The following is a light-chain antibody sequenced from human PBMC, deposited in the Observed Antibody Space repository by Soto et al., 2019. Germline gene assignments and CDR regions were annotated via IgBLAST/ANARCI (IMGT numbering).Light chain of an antibody. Sequence: DIQMTQSPSSVSASVGDRINITCRVSQHIGNFLAWYQQTPGKAPKLLVHGASSLYRGVPSRFSGGGAGTDFTLTISSLQAEDYATYFCQQTSAFPRTFGPGTKWIS. V-gene: IGKV1-12*01. CDR3: QQTSAFPRT. CDR2: GAS. CDR1: QHIGNF. J-gene: IGKJ3*01.